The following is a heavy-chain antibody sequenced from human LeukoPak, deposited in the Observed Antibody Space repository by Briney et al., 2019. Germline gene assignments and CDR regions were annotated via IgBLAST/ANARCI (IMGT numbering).Heavy chain of an antibody. CDR1: DAFASRYY. V-gene: IGHV4-59*02. CDR3: TRIDPLGFFDQ. J-gene: IGHJ4*02. Sequence: SETLSLTCSVSDAFASRYYWSWVRQPLGQGLEWIGNIFYSGKSKYNPSLTSRISMSVDTSKTQFSLELTSVTAADTAVYYCTRIDPLGFFDQWGPGTLVTVSS. CDR2: IFYSGKS. D-gene: IGHD6-25*01.